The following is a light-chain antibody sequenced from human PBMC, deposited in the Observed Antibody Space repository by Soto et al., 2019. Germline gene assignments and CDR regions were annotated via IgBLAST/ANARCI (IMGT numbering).Light chain of an antibody. J-gene: IGKJ5*01. CDR2: GAS. Sequence: EIVMTQSPATLSVSPGERATRSCRASQSVSSNLAWYQQKLGQAPRLLIYGASTRATGIPARFSGSGSGTEFTLTISSLQSEDFAVYYCQQYNNWPLTFGQGTRLEIK. CDR1: QSVSSN. CDR3: QQYNNWPLT. V-gene: IGKV3-15*01.